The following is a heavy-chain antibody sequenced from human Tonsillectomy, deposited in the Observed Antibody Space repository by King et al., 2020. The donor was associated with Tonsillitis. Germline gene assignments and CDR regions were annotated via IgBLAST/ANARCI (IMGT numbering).Heavy chain of an antibody. V-gene: IGHV4-34*01. CDR1: GGPFRGYY. CDR3: ARGKYDLWNSYPDYFDY. CDR2: INHDGST. D-gene: IGHD3-3*01. J-gene: IGHJ4*02. Sequence: VQLQQWGARLLKPSETLSLTCGVYGGPFRGYYWTWIRQPPGKGLEWIGEINHDGSTNYNPSLKSRVTISVDTSKYQFSLKLSSVTAADTAGYYCARGKYDLWNSYPDYFDYWGQGILVTVSS.